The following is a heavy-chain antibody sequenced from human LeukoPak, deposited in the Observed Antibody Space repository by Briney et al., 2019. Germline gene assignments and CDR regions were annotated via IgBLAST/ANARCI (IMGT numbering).Heavy chain of an antibody. CDR3: ARGSFSADAPLVLDYFHH. Sequence: ASVKVSCKGSGYAFSGYYMHWVRQAPGQGLEWMGWINPNSGGTNYAQKFQGRVTMTRDTSISTAYMELSRLRAGDTAVYYCARGSFSADAPLVLDYFHHWGQGTLVTDSS. CDR2: INPNSGGT. D-gene: IGHD5-18*01. V-gene: IGHV1-2*02. J-gene: IGHJ1*01. CDR1: GYAFSGYY.